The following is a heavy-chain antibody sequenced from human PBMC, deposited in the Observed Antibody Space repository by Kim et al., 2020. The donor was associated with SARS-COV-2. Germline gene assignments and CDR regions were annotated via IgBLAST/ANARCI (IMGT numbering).Heavy chain of an antibody. Sequence: SETLSLTCTVSGGSISSGSYYWSWIRQPAGKGLEWIGRIYTSGSTNYNPSLKSRVTISVDTSKNQFSLKLSSVTAADTAVYYCARHRSSEGVEEDPRYYYYGMDVWGPGTTVTVSS. V-gene: IGHV4-61*02. D-gene: IGHD2-15*01. CDR2: IYTSGST. CDR1: GGSISSGSYY. J-gene: IGHJ6*02. CDR3: ARHRSSEGVEEDPRYYYYGMDV.